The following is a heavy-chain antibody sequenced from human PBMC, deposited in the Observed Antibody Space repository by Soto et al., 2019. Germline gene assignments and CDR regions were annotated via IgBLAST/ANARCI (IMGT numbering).Heavy chain of an antibody. CDR2: INSDGGST. CDR1: GFTFSSYW. D-gene: IGHD1-26*01. V-gene: IGHV3-74*01. J-gene: IGHJ4*02. Sequence: PGGSLRLSCAASGFTFSSYWMHWVRQAPGKGLVWVSRINSDGGSTSYADSVKGRFTISRDNAKNTLYLQMNSLRAEDTAVYYCAREVGASRTYYFDYWGQGTQVTVSS. CDR3: AREVGASRTYYFDY.